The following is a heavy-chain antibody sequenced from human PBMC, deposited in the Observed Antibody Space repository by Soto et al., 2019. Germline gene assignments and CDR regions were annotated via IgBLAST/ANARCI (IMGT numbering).Heavy chain of an antibody. CDR2: ISYDGSNK. D-gene: IGHD3-10*01. V-gene: IGHV3-30*18. Sequence: QVQLVESGGGVVQSGMSLRLSCAASGFTFSSYGMHWVRQAPGKGLEWVAVISYDGSNKYYADSVKGRFTISRDSSKNTLYLEMNSLRHEDTAVYYCAKGEDYYGSGSPYYGMDVWGQGTTVTVSS. CDR3: AKGEDYYGSGSPYYGMDV. J-gene: IGHJ6*02. CDR1: GFTFSSYG.